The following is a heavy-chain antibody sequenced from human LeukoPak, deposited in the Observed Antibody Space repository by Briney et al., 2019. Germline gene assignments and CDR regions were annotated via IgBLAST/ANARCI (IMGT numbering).Heavy chain of an antibody. CDR1: GYTLTELS. V-gene: IGHV1-24*01. J-gene: IGHJ4*02. Sequence: ASVKASCKVSGYTLTELSMHWVRQAPGKGLGWMGGFDSEDGETIYAQKFQGRVTMTEDTSTDTAYMELSSLRSEDTAVYYCGTVRAYYDILTGYKDWGQGTPVTVSS. CDR3: GTVRAYYDILTGYKD. CDR2: FDSEDGET. D-gene: IGHD3-9*01.